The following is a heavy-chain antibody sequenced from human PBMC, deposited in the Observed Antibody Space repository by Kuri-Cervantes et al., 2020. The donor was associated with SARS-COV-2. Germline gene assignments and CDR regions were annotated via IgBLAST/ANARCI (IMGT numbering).Heavy chain of an antibody. CDR3: ARDLGHCSSTSCPRYVYYYYGMDV. D-gene: IGHD2-2*03. V-gene: IGHV3-64*01. J-gene: IGHJ6*02. CDR2: ISSNGGST. CDR1: GFTFSSYA. Sequence: GGSLRLSCAASGFTFSSYAMHWVRQAPGKGLEYVSAISSNGGSTYYANSVKGRFTISRDNSKNTLYLQMGSLRAEDMAVYYCARDLGHCSSTSCPRYVYYYYGMDVWGQGTTVTVSS.